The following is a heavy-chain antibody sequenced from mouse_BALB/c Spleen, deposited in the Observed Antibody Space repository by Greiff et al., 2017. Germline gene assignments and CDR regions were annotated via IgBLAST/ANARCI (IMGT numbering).Heavy chain of an antibody. CDR2: IYPGSGNT. D-gene: IGHD1-1*01. J-gene: IGHJ3*01. CDR1: GYTFTDYY. Sequence: QVQLQQSGAELARPGASVKLSCKASGYTFTDYYINWVKQRTGQGLEWIGEIYPGSGNTYYNEKFKGKATLTADKSSSTAYLQLSSLTSEDTAVYYCARITTVPGAYWGQGTLVTVSA. V-gene: IGHV1-77*01. CDR3: ARITTVPGAY.